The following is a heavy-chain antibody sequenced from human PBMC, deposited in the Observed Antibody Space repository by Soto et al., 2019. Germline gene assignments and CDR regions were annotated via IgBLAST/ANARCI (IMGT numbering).Heavy chain of an antibody. CDR3: AKDAHLRDGDCLVADH. V-gene: IGHV3-30*18. J-gene: IGHJ4*02. CDR2: ISYDGSNI. D-gene: IGHD2-21*02. Sequence: QVQLVESGGGVVQPGRSLRLSCAASGFTFSSYGMHWVRQAPGKGLEWVAAISYDGSNIYYADSVKGRLTISRDNSKNTLYLQMNSLRAEDTAVYYCAKDAHLRDGDCLVADHWGQGTLVTVSS. CDR1: GFTFSSYG.